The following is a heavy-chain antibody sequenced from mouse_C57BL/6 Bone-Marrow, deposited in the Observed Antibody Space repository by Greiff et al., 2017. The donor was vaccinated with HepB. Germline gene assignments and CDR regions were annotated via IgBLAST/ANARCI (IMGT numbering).Heavy chain of an antibody. V-gene: IGHV5-2*01. Sequence: EVQLQESGGGLVQPGESLKLSCESNEYEFPSHDMSWVRKTPEKRLELVAAINSDGGSTYYPDTMERRFIISRDNTKKTLYLQMSSLRSEDTALYSCARPAYYYGSSPWFAYWGQGTLVTVSA. D-gene: IGHD1-1*01. CDR1: EYEFPSHD. J-gene: IGHJ3*01. CDR2: INSDGGST. CDR3: ARPAYYYGSSPWFAY.